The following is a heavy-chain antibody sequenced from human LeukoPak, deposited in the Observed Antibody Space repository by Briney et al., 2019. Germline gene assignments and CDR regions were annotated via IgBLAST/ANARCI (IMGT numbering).Heavy chain of an antibody. J-gene: IGHJ2*01. CDR3: ARTPPPISAAGRNWYFDL. D-gene: IGHD6-13*01. CDR1: VDSIDSSTYY. Sequence: SETLSLTCTVSVDSIDSSTYYWGWIRQPPGKGLEWIGSIHYSGSTYYTPSLKSRVTISVDTSKNHFSLKLNSVTAADTAMYYCARTPPPISAAGRNWYFDLWGRGTLVTVSS. V-gene: IGHV4-39*02. CDR2: IHYSGST.